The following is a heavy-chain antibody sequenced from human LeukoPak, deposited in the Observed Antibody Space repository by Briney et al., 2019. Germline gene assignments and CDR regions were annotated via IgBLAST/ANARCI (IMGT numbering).Heavy chain of an antibody. D-gene: IGHD3-3*01. V-gene: IGHV4-34*01. CDR3: ARQHYYDFWSGSRGSLKYYFDY. J-gene: IGHJ4*02. CDR1: GGSFSGYY. CDR2: INHSGST. Sequence: SETLSLTCAVYGGSFSGYYWSWIRQPPGKGLEWIGEINHSGSTNYNPSLKSRVTISVDTSKNQFSLKLSSVTAADTAVYYCARQHYYDFWSGSRGSLKYYFDYWGQGTLVTVSS.